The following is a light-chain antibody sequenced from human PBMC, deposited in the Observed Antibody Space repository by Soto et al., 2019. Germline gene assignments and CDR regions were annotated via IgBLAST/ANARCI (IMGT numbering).Light chain of an antibody. CDR3: SSYTSSSTLV. CDR1: SSDVGGYNY. V-gene: IGLV2-14*01. Sequence: QSALTQPASVSGSHGQSITISCTGTSSDVGGYNYVSWYQQHPGKAPKLMIYDVSNRPSGVSNRCSGSKSGNTASLTISGLQAEDEADYYFSSYTSSSTLVFGTGTKLTVL. J-gene: IGLJ1*01. CDR2: DVS.